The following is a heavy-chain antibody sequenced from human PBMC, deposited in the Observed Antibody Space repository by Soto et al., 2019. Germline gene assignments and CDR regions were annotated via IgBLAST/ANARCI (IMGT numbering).Heavy chain of an antibody. D-gene: IGHD1-1*01. CDR3: ARDLASATGPFDY. CDR1: GFTFSGYS. V-gene: IGHV3-21*02. J-gene: IGHJ4*02. CDR2: ISSTSNNM. Sequence: EVQLVESGGGLVKPGESLRLSCAGSGFTFSGYSMNWVRQAPGKGLEWVSSISSTSNNMYYADSVKGRFTMSRDNAKNSLYLQMNTLRVADTAVYYCARDLASATGPFDYWGQGPLVTVSS.